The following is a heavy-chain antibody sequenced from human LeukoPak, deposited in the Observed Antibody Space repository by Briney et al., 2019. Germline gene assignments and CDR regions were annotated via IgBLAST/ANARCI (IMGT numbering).Heavy chain of an antibody. D-gene: IGHD3-22*01. CDR3: ATFSSGYPYFDY. V-gene: IGHV3-53*01. CDR2: IYSGGST. CDR1: GFTVSSNY. Sequence: GGSLRLSCAASGFTVSSNYMSWVRQAPGKGLEWVSVIYSGGSTYYANSVKGRFTISRGNSKNTLYLQMNSLRAEDTAVYYCATFSSGYPYFDYWGQGTPVTVSS. J-gene: IGHJ4*02.